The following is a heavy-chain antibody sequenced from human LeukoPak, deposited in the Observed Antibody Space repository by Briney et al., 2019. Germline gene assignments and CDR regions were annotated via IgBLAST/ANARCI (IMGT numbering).Heavy chain of an antibody. J-gene: IGHJ4*02. CDR3: ARGVPYVLRFLEWSY. CDR2: INHSGST. V-gene: IGHV4-34*01. D-gene: IGHD3-3*01. CDR1: GGSFSGYY. Sequence: PSETLSLTCAVYGGSFSGYYWSWIRQPPGKGLEWIGEINHSGSTNYNPSLKSRVTISVDTSKNQFSLKLSSVTAADTAVHYCARGVPYVLRFLEWSYWGQGTLVTVSS.